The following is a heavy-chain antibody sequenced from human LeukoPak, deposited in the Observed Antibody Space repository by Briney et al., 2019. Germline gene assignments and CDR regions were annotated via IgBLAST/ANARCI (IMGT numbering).Heavy chain of an antibody. CDR1: GFIFSSYS. V-gene: IGHV3-48*01. CDR2: ISISSGTI. Sequence: GGSLGLSCAASGFIFSSYSMNWVRQAPGKGLEWVSYISISSGTISYADSVRGRFTISSDNAKNSLYLQMNSLRAEDTAVYYCARDTHYSFDYWGQGTLVIVSS. J-gene: IGHJ4*02. D-gene: IGHD2-21*01. CDR3: ARDTHYSFDY.